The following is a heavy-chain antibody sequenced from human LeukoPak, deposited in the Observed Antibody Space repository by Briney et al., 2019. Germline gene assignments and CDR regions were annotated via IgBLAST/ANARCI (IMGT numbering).Heavy chain of an antibody. J-gene: IGHJ4*02. CDR2: IKQDGSEA. CDR3: AREVTPYY. CDR1: GFTFSSYW. D-gene: IGHD2-15*01. V-gene: IGHV3-7*01. Sequence: PGGSLRLSCAASGFTFSSYWMTWVRQAPGKGLEWVANIKQDGSEAYYVHSVKGRFTISRDNAKNSLFLQMNSLRAEDTAVYYCAREVTPYYWGQGTLVTVSS.